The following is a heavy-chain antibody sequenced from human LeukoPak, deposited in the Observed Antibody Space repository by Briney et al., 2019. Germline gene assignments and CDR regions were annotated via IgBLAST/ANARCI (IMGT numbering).Heavy chain of an antibody. CDR1: GYSFTSYW. J-gene: IGHJ5*02. V-gene: IGHV5-51*01. CDR2: IYPGDSDT. D-gene: IGHD5-24*01. Sequence: GKSLKISCKGSGYSFTSYWIGWVRPMPRKGLEWMGIIYPGDSDTRYSPSFQGQVTISADKSISTAYLQWSSLKASYTAMYYCARLRDGTGLFDPWGQGTLVTVSS. CDR3: ARLRDGTGLFDP.